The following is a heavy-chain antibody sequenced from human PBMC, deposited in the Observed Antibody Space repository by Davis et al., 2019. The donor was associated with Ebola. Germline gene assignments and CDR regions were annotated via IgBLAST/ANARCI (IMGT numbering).Heavy chain of an antibody. J-gene: IGHJ4*02. Sequence: GESLKISCAASGFTFSGSAMHWVRQAPGKGLEWVSYISSSSSTIYYADSVKGRFTISRDNAKNSLYLQMNSLRDEDTAVYYCARLIAAAGWQPAGWGQGTLVTVSS. CDR3: ARLIAAAGWQPAG. CDR1: GFTFSGSA. D-gene: IGHD6-13*01. CDR2: ISSSSSTI. V-gene: IGHV3-48*02.